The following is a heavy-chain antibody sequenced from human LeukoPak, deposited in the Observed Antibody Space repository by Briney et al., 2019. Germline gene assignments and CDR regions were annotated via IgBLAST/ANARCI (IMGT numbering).Heavy chain of an antibody. Sequence: GGSLRLSCAASGFTFSTYSMNWVRQAPGKGLEWVSSISSSSTYIYYADSVKGRFTVSRDNVKNSLYLQMNSLRAGDTAAYYCARVAKERVGGVYYFDYWGQGTLVTVSS. CDR3: ARVAKERVGGVYYFDY. CDR1: GFTFSTYS. D-gene: IGHD1-1*01. V-gene: IGHV3-21*01. J-gene: IGHJ4*02. CDR2: ISSSSTYI.